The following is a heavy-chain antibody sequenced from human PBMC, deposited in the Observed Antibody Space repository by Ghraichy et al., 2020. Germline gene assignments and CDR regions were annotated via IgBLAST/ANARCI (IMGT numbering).Heavy chain of an antibody. J-gene: IGHJ2*01. Sequence: SGPTLVKPTQTLTLTCTFSGFSLSTSGVGVGWIRQPPGKALEWLALIYWNDDKRYSPSLKSRLTITKDTSKNQVVLTMTNMDPVDTATYYCAHRASIAARRDPNWYFDLWGRGTLVTVSS. CDR2: IYWNDDK. V-gene: IGHV2-5*01. CDR3: AHRASIAARRDPNWYFDL. D-gene: IGHD6-6*01. CDR1: GFSLSTSGVG.